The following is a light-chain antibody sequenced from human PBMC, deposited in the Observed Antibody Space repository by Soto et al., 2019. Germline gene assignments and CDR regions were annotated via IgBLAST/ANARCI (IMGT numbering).Light chain of an antibody. Sequence: QSALTQPASVSGSPGQSITISCTGTSSDVGGYNYVSWYQQHPGKAPKLMIYDVSNRPSGVSNRFSGSKSGNTATLTSSGLQAEDAADYYCSSYTSSSTLGVFGGGTKLTVL. V-gene: IGLV2-14*01. CDR1: SSDVGGYNY. J-gene: IGLJ2*01. CDR2: DVS. CDR3: SSYTSSSTLGV.